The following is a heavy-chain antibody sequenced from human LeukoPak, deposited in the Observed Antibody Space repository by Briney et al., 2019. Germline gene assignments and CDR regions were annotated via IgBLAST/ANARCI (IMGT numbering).Heavy chain of an antibody. Sequence: SETLSLTCAVYGGSFSGYYWSWIRQPPGKGLEWIGEINHSGSTNYNPSLKSRVTISVDTSKNQFSLKLSSVTAADTAVYYCARSYGDYPGYYFDHWGQGTLVTVSS. CDR3: ARSYGDYPGYYFDH. D-gene: IGHD4-17*01. J-gene: IGHJ4*02. CDR1: GGSFSGYY. CDR2: INHSGST. V-gene: IGHV4-34*01.